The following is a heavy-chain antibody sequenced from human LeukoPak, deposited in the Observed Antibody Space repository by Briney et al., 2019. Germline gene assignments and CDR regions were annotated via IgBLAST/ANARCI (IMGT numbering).Heavy chain of an antibody. J-gene: IGHJ6*03. CDR2: IYYSGST. CDR3: ARDQRYDFWSGYYHYYMDV. V-gene: IGHV4-59*01. Sequence: SETLSLTCTVSGGSISSYYWSWIRQPPGKGLEWIEYIYYSGSTNYNPSLKSRVTISVDTSKNQFSLKLSSVTAADTAVYYCARDQRYDFWSGYYHYYMDVWGKGTTVTVSS. D-gene: IGHD3-3*01. CDR1: GGSISSYY.